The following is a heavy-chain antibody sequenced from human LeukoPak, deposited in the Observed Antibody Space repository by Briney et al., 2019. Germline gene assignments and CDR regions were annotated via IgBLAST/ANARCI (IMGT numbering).Heavy chain of an antibody. CDR2: IYHSGST. CDR3: ARQDWNYSDWFDP. D-gene: IGHD1-7*01. J-gene: IGHJ5*02. Sequence: SETLSLTCSASGGSILNINYYWGWIRQPPGKGLEWIGSIYHSGSTYYNPSLKSRVTISVDTSKNQFSLKLSSVTAADTAVYYCARQDWNYSDWFDPWGQGTLVTVSS. CDR1: GGSILNINYY. V-gene: IGHV4-39*01.